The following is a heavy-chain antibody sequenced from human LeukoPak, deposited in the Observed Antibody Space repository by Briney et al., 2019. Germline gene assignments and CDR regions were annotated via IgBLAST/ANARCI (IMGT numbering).Heavy chain of an antibody. J-gene: IGHJ4*02. D-gene: IGHD3-10*01. Sequence: GGSLRLSCAASGFTFSSYAMHWVRQAPGKGLEWVAVISHDGSNRYYGDSVKGRFTISRDNSKNTLFLQMDSLRAEDTAVYYCASGYTYYYGSGSYHWGQGTLVTVSS. CDR2: ISHDGSNR. V-gene: IGHV3-30*04. CDR3: ASGYTYYYGSGSYH. CDR1: GFTFSSYA.